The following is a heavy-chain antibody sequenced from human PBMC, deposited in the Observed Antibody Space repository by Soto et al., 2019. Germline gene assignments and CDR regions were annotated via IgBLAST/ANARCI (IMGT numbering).Heavy chain of an antibody. V-gene: IGHV3-15*01. CDR2: IKSKTDGGTT. D-gene: IGHD2-2*02. CDR3: TTDDTSPTSDY. J-gene: IGHJ4*02. Sequence: EVQLVESGGGLVKPGGSLRLSCEASGFTLSNAWMSWVRQAPGKGLEWVGRIKSKTDGGTTDYAAPVKGRFTISRDDSKNTLYLQMNSLKTEDTAVYYCTTDDTSPTSDYWGQGTLVTVSS. CDR1: GFTLSNAW.